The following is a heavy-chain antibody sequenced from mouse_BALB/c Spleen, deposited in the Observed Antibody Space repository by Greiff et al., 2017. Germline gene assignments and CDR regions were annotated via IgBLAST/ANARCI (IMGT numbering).Heavy chain of an antibody. Sequence: EVKLQESGPELVKPGASVKMSCKASGYTFTSYVMHWVKQKPGQGLEWIGYINPYNDGTKYNEKFKGKATLTSDKSSSTVYMELSSLTSEDSAVYYCAREGFAYWGQGTLVTVSA. V-gene: IGHV1-14*01. CDR2: INPYNDGT. J-gene: IGHJ3*01. CDR1: GYTFTSYV. CDR3: AREGFAY.